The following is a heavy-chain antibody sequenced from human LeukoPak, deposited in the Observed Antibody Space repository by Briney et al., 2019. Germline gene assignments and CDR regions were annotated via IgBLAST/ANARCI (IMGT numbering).Heavy chain of an antibody. Sequence: GASVKVSCKASGYTFTSYGISWVRQAPGQGLEWMGWINPNSGGTNYARKFQGRVTMTRDTSISTAYMELSRLRSDDTAVYYCARGVLAYCGGDCHHYYCMDVWGKGTTVTVSS. CDR1: GYTFTSYG. D-gene: IGHD2-21*02. V-gene: IGHV1-2*02. CDR3: ARGVLAYCGGDCHHYYCMDV. J-gene: IGHJ6*03. CDR2: INPNSGGT.